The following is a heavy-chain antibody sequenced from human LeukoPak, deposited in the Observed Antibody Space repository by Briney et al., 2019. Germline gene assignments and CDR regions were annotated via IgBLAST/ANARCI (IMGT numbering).Heavy chain of an antibody. CDR3: ARESTPVGYGMDV. Sequence: ASVKVSCKASGYTFTSYYMHWVRQAPGQGLEWMGIINPSSGSTSCAQKFQGRVTMTRDTSTSTVYMELSSLRSEDTAVYYCARESTPVGYGMDVWGQGTTVTVSS. V-gene: IGHV1-46*01. D-gene: IGHD2-2*01. CDR2: INPSSGST. J-gene: IGHJ6*02. CDR1: GYTFTSYY.